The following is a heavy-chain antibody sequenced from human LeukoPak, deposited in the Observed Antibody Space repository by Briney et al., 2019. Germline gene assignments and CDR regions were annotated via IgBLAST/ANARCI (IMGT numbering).Heavy chain of an antibody. CDR3: ARDPYSSGWPSYYYYGMDV. CDR2: IKQDGSEK. Sequence: GGSLRLSCAASGFTFSSYWMSWVRQAPGKGLEWVANIKQDGSEKYYVDSVKGRFTISRDNAKNSLYLQMNSLRAEDTAVYYCARDPYSSGWPSYYYYGMDVWGQGTTVTVSS. V-gene: IGHV3-7*01. J-gene: IGHJ6*02. D-gene: IGHD6-19*01. CDR1: GFTFSSYW.